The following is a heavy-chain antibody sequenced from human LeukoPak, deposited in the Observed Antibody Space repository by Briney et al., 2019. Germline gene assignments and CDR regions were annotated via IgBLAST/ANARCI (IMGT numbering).Heavy chain of an antibody. CDR2: ISSSSSYI. J-gene: IGHJ5*02. Sequence: GGSLRLSCAASGFTFSSYSMNWVRQAPGKGLEWVSSISSSSSYIYYADSVKGRFTISRDNAKNSLYLQMNSLRAEDTAVYYCARDPHGRSSVGWFDPWGQGTLVTVSS. CDR1: GFTFSSYS. CDR3: ARDPHGRSSVGWFDP. D-gene: IGHD6-6*01. V-gene: IGHV3-21*01.